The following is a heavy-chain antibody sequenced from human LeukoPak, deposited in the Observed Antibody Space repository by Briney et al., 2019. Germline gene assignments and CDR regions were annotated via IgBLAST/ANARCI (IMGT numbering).Heavy chain of an antibody. CDR2: IYSGGST. CDR1: GFTVSSNY. D-gene: IGHD3-10*01. Sequence: GGSLRPSCAASGFTVSSNYMSWVRQAPGKGLEWVSVIYSGGSTYYADSVKGRFTISRDNSKNTLYLQMNSLRAEDTAVYYCARVMVRGVIIFRRSWFDPWGQGSLVTVSS. J-gene: IGHJ5*02. V-gene: IGHV3-66*01. CDR3: ARVMVRGVIIFRRSWFDP.